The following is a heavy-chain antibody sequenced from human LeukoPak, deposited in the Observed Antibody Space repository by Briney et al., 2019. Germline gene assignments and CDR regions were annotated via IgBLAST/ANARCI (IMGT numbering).Heavy chain of an antibody. J-gene: IGHJ4*02. V-gene: IGHV4-59*01. Sequence: KPSETLSLTCTVSDGSISSYYWSWIRQPPGKGLEWIGYIYYSGSTNYNPSLKSRVTISVDTSKNQFSLKLSSVTAADTAVYYCARDQRGYSSSWLDYWGQGTLVTVSS. CDR2: IYYSGST. CDR3: ARDQRGYSSSWLDY. D-gene: IGHD6-13*01. CDR1: DGSISSYY.